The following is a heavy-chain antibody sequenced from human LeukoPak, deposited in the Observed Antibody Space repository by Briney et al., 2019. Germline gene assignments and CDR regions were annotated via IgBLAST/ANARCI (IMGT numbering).Heavy chain of an antibody. Sequence: ASVEVSCKASGYTFTSYGISWVRQAPGKGLEWMGWISAYNGTTNYAQKRQGRVTMTTDTSTSTAYMELRSLRSDDTAVYYCARDLRGIVGATTLDYWGQGTLVTVSS. CDR1: GYTFTSYG. V-gene: IGHV1-18*01. CDR3: ARDLRGIVGATTLDY. D-gene: IGHD1-26*01. CDR2: ISAYNGTT. J-gene: IGHJ4*02.